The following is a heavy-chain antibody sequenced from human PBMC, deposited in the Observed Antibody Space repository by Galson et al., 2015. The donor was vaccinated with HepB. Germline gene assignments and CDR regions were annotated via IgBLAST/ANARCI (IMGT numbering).Heavy chain of an antibody. Sequence: SLRLSCAASGVTFSSYWMSWLRRAPGKGLEWVAHIKEDGSEKYYVDSVKGRFTISRDNAGNSLYLQMNSLRGEDTAVYYCVAFGVDNYWGQGTLVTVSS. D-gene: IGHD2-21*01. CDR3: VAFGVDNY. CDR1: GVTFSSYW. V-gene: IGHV3-7*03. J-gene: IGHJ4*02. CDR2: IKEDGSEK.